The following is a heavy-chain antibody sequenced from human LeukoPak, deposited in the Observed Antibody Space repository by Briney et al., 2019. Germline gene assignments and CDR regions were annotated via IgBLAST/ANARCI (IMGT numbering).Heavy chain of an antibody. CDR3: ARGQWPSYSSSWYVALYYYYYMDV. CDR1: GYTFTGYS. Sequence: ASVKVSCKSSGYTFTGYSMNWVRQAPGQGLEWMGWINPNSGGTNYAQKFQGRVTMTRDTSISTAYMELIRLTPDDTAVYYCARGQWPSYSSSWYVALYYYYYMDVWGKGTTVTVSS. J-gene: IGHJ6*03. D-gene: IGHD6-13*01. CDR2: INPNSGGT. V-gene: IGHV1-2*02.